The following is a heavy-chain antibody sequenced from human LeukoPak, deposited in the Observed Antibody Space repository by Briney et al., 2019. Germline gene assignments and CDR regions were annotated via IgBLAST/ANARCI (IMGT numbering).Heavy chain of an antibody. Sequence: GGSLRLSCAASGFTFSSYGMHWVRQAPGKGLEWVAVIWYDGSNKYYADSVKGRFTISRDNSKNTLYLQMNSLRAEDTAVYYCARDWVVRGVITTHYFDYWGQGTLVTVSS. V-gene: IGHV3-33*01. J-gene: IGHJ4*02. CDR3: ARDWVVRGVITTHYFDY. CDR2: IWYDGSNK. D-gene: IGHD3-10*01. CDR1: GFTFSSYG.